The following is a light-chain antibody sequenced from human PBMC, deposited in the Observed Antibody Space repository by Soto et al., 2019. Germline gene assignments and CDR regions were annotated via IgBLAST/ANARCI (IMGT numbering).Light chain of an antibody. V-gene: IGKV3-11*01. J-gene: IGKJ4*01. CDR2: DAS. Sequence: EIVLTQSPATLSLSPGDRATLSCRASQSVSSYLAWYQQKPGQAPRLLIYDASNRATGIPARFSGSGSGTDFTLTISSLEPEDFAVYYCQQRSNWLTFGGGTXVDIK. CDR1: QSVSSY. CDR3: QQRSNWLT.